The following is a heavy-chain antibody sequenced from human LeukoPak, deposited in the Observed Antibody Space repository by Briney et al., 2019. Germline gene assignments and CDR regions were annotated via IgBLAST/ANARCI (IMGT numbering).Heavy chain of an antibody. V-gene: IGHV3-21*01. CDR1: GFTFSSYG. J-gene: IGHJ4*02. CDR2: ISSSSSYI. D-gene: IGHD4-17*01. Sequence: GGSLRLSCAASGFTFSSYGMSWVRQAPGKGLQWVSSISSSSSYISHADSVKGRFTISRGNAKNSLYLQMNSLRAEDTAVYYCARRRTTVTTSLDYWGQGTLVTVSS. CDR3: ARRRTTVTTSLDY.